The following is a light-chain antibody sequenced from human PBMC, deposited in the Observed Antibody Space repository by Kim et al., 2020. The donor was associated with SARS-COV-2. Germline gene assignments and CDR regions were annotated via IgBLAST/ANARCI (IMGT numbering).Light chain of an antibody. CDR1: QDIGDF. CDR3: QHYDNVLPLT. Sequence: DIQMTQSPSSLSAFVGDRVTITCQASQDIGDFLSWFQQKPGKAPKLLIYDASILGTGVSSRFSGSASGTEFTLTINNLHPEDVATYYCQHYDNVLPLTFGGGTKVDIK. V-gene: IGKV1-33*01. CDR2: DAS. J-gene: IGKJ4*01.